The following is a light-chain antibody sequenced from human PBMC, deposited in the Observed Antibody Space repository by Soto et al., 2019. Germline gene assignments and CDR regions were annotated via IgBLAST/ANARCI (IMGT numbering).Light chain of an antibody. CDR2: GAS. Sequence: EIVLTQSPGTLSLSPGERATLSCRASQSVSSSYLAWYQQKPGQAPRLLIYGASNRATGIPDRFSGSGSGTDFTLTISRLEPEDFAVYYCQQRNKWPPVTFGGGTKVDIK. V-gene: IGKV3D-20*02. J-gene: IGKJ4*01. CDR3: QQRNKWPPVT. CDR1: QSVSSSY.